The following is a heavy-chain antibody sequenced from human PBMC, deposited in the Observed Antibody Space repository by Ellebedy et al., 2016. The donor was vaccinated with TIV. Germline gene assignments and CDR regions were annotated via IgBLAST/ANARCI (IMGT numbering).Heavy chain of an antibody. CDR3: AREGGPLGYCSSTSCYHWYFDL. Sequence: SETLSLTXTVSGGSISSYYWSWIRQPPGKGLEWIGYIYYSGSTNYNPSLKSRVTISVDTSKNQFSLKLSSVTAADTAVYYCAREGGPLGYCSSTSCYHWYFDLWGRGTLVTVSS. V-gene: IGHV4-59*13. D-gene: IGHD2-2*01. CDR1: GGSISSYY. J-gene: IGHJ2*01. CDR2: IYYSGST.